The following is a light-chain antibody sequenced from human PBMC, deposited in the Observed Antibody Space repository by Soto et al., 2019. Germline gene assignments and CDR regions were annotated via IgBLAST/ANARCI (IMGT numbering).Light chain of an antibody. CDR3: QQHYTTPRT. Sequence: DIVMTQSPDSLAVSLGERATIHCKSSQSILFTSDNKNYLAWYQQKSGQPPRLLIYWASTRESGVPDRFSGRGSGTDFSLTISRLEAEDVAVYYCQQHYTTPRTFGQGTKVEIK. J-gene: IGKJ1*01. CDR2: WAS. V-gene: IGKV4-1*01. CDR1: QSILFTSDNKNY.